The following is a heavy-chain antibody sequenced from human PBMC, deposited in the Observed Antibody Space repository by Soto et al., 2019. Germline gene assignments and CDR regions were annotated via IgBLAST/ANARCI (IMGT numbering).Heavy chain of an antibody. D-gene: IGHD3-10*01. CDR2: IYYSGST. Sequence: SETLSLTCTVSGGSISSSSYYWGWIRQPPGKGLEWIGSIYYSGSTYYNPSLKSRVTISVDTSKNQFSLKLSSVTAADTAVYYCASTMVRGVIITLILDYWGQGTLVTVSS. CDR1: GGSISSSSYY. J-gene: IGHJ4*02. CDR3: ASTMVRGVIITLILDY. V-gene: IGHV4-39*01.